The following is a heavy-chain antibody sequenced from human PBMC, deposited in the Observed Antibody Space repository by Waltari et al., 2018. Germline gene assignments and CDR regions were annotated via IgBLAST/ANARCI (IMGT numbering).Heavy chain of an antibody. CDR1: GYTFTSYD. J-gene: IGHJ4*02. CDR2: MNPNSGNT. Sequence: QVQLVQSGAEVKKPGASVKVSCKASGYTFTSYDINWVRQATGQGLEWMGWMNPNSGNTGYAQKFQGRVTITRNTSISTAYIELSSLRSEDTAVYYCARGFRSIAAAGLNYWGQGTLVTVSS. CDR3: ARGFRSIAAAGLNY. D-gene: IGHD6-13*01. V-gene: IGHV1-8*03.